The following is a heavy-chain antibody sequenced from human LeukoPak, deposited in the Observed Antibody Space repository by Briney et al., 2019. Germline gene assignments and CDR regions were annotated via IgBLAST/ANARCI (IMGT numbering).Heavy chain of an antibody. CDR2: IAGSGTAT. V-gene: IGHV3-23*01. CDR3: AKDLGEHLIVDALDI. J-gene: IGHJ3*02. Sequence: GGSLRLSCTASGFTVSSNYMSWVRQAPGQGLQWVSTIAGSGTATYYADSVKGRFTISRDDSKNTLYLQMNSLRVEDTAVYYCAKDLGEHLIVDALDIWGQGTMVTVSS. D-gene: IGHD1-26*01. CDR1: GFTVSSNY.